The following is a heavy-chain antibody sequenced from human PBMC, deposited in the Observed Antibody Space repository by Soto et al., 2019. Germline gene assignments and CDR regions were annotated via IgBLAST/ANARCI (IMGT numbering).Heavy chain of an antibody. CDR3: ARVTDAYCSGGSCYSRTRFDY. J-gene: IGHJ4*02. Sequence: QVQLVESGGGVVQPGRSLRLSCAASGFTFSSYGMNWVRQAPGKGLEWVAVIWYDGSNKYYADSVKGRFTISRDNSKNTLYLQMSSLRAEDTAVYYCARVTDAYCSGGSCYSRTRFDYWGQGTLVTVSS. CDR2: IWYDGSNK. D-gene: IGHD2-15*01. V-gene: IGHV3-33*01. CDR1: GFTFSSYG.